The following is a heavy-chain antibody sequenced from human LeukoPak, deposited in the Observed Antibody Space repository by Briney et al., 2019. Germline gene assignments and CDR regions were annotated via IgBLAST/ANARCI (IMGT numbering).Heavy chain of an antibody. J-gene: IGHJ4*02. CDR2: ISGSNGNT. Sequence: ASVKVSCKASSYTFTRYGISWVRQAPGQGLEWMGWISGSNGNTNYAQKFQGRVSMTADTSTSTAYMELRSLRSDDTAVYYCAKSGRGTYYYFDLWGQGTLVTVSS. D-gene: IGHD1-26*01. CDR1: SYTFTRYG. CDR3: AKSGRGTYYYFDL. V-gene: IGHV1-18*01.